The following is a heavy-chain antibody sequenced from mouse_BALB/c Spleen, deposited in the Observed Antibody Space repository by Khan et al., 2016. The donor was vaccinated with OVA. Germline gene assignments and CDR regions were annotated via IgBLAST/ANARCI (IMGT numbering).Heavy chain of an antibody. Sequence: VQLQESGAELMKPGASVKISCKATGYTFSSYWLEWVKQRPGHGLEWIGEILPGSGSRNYNEKFKGKATFTADISSKPTYMQLSSLTSEDSADNYCARENYGSRDYFDYWGQGTTRTVSS. V-gene: IGHV1-9*01. CDR3: ARENYGSRDYFDY. CDR2: ILPGSGSR. D-gene: IGHD1-1*01. J-gene: IGHJ2*01. CDR1: GYTFSSYW.